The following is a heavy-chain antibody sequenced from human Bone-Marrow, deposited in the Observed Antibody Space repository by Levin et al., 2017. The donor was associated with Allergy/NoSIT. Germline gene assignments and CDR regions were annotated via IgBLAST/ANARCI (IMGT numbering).Heavy chain of an antibody. D-gene: IGHD3-16*01. J-gene: IGHJ6*02. V-gene: IGHV3-21*06. CDR2: ISSGSSHI. Sequence: GGSLRLSCAASGLSFSNYDMNWVRQAPGKGLEWVSSISSGSSHIDYADSVKGRFTISRDNAKNSLYLQMNSLRLEDTAVYFCASWAMFYYDGSDFDYFYYGMDVWGQGTTVAVSS. CDR3: ASWAMFYYDGSDFDYFYYGMDV. CDR1: GLSFSNYD.